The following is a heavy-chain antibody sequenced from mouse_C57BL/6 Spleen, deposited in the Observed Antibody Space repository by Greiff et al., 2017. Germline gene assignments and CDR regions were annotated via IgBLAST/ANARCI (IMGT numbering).Heavy chain of an antibody. V-gene: IGHV1-15*01. Sequence: QVHVKQSGAELVRPGASVTLSCKASGYTFTDYEMHWVKQTPVHGLEWIGAIDPETGGTAYNQKFKGKAILTADKSSSTAYMELRSLTSEDSAVYYCTTVGRLYWGQGTTLTVSS. CDR1: GYTFTDYE. J-gene: IGHJ2*01. CDR2: IDPETGGT. CDR3: TTVGRLY. D-gene: IGHD1-1*01.